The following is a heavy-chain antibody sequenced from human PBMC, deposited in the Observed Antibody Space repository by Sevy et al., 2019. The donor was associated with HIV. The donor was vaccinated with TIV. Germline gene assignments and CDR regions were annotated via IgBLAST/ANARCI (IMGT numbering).Heavy chain of an antibody. Sequence: GGSLRLSCAASGFTVSNSYMSWVRQAPGKGLEWVSVIYGGGSTYYADPVKGRFTISRDNSKNTLYLQMNSLRAEDTAIYYCARDLGATPGNWGQGTLVTVSS. J-gene: IGHJ4*02. CDR1: GFTVSNSY. V-gene: IGHV3-53*01. CDR2: IYGGGST. CDR3: ARDLGATPGN. D-gene: IGHD3-16*01.